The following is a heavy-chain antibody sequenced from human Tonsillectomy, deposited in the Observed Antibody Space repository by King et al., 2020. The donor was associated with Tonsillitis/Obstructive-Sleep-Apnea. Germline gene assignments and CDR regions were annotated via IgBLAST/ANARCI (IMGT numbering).Heavy chain of an antibody. J-gene: IGHJ6*03. Sequence: QLVESGGGLVQPGGSLRLSCAASGFTFSSYWMHWVRQAPGKGLVWVARINSDGSSTSYADAVKGRFTISRDNAKNTLYLQMNSLRAEDTAVYYCARDTELELRDYYYYYMDVWGKGTTVTVSS. CDR3: ARDTELELRDYYYYYMDV. CDR1: GFTFSSYW. D-gene: IGHD1-7*01. V-gene: IGHV3-74*01. CDR2: INSDGSST.